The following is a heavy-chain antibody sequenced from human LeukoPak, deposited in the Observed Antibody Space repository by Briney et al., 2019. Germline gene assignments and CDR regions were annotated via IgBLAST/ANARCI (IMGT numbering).Heavy chain of an antibody. CDR2: ISGSGGST. CDR1: GFTFSSYA. CDR3: AKDLVVYYDSSGYYLRAFDI. Sequence: GGSLRLSCAASGFTFSSYAMSWVRQAPGKGLEWVSAISGSGGSTYYADSVKGRFTISRDNSKNTLYLQMNSLRAEDTAVCYCAKDLVVYYDSSGYYLRAFDIWGQGTMVTVSS. J-gene: IGHJ3*02. D-gene: IGHD3-22*01. V-gene: IGHV3-23*01.